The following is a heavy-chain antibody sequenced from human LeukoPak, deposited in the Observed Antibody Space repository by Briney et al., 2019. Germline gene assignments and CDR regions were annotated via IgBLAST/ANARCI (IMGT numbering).Heavy chain of an antibody. J-gene: IGHJ6*02. CDR1: GGSFSGYY. CDR2: INHSGST. D-gene: IGHD3-10*01. Sequence: SETLSLTCAVYGGSFSGYYWSWIRQPPGKGLGWIGEINHSGSTNYSPSLKSRVTISVDTSKNQFSLKLSSVTAADTAVYYCAGEARHYYYYGMDVWGQGTTVTVSS. CDR3: AGEARHYYYYGMDV. V-gene: IGHV4-34*01.